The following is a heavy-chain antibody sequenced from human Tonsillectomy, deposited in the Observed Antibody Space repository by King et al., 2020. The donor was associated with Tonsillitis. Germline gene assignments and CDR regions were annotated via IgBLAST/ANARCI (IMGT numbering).Heavy chain of an antibody. Sequence: VQLVESGGGLVKPGGSLRLSCAASGFTFSSYSMNWVRQAPGKGLEWVSSISSSSSYIYYADSVKGRFTISRDNAKNSLYLQMNSLRAEDTAVYYCARAGRGIAAAGYWGQGTLVTVSS. D-gene: IGHD6-13*01. V-gene: IGHV3-21*01. J-gene: IGHJ4*02. CDR3: ARAGRGIAAAGY. CDR2: ISSSSSYI. CDR1: GFTFSSYS.